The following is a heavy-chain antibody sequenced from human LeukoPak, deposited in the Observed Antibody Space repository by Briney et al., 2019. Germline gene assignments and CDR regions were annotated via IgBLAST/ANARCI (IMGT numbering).Heavy chain of an antibody. D-gene: IGHD1-14*01. V-gene: IGHV3-23*05. Sequence: PGGSLRLSCVGSGFNFMQYGMMWVRQAPGKGLEWVSTIHPSGINTHYADSVKGRFTISRDNSKNTLYLQMNSLRAEDTAVYYCAKAPEPLIQNWFDPWGQGTLVTVSS. CDR3: AKAPEPLIQNWFDP. CDR1: GFNFMQYG. J-gene: IGHJ5*02. CDR2: IHPSGINT.